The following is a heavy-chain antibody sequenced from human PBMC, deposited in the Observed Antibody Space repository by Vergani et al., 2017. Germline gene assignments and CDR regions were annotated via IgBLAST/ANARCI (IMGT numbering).Heavy chain of an antibody. Sequence: QVQLVESGGGVVQPGRSLRLSCAASGFTFSSYGMHWVRQAPGKGLEWVAVIWYDGSNKYYADSVKGRFTISRDNAKNSLYLQMNSLRAEDTAVYYCARAPGSSWQTSFYYYYGMDVWGQGTTVTVSS. CDR1: GFTFSSYG. J-gene: IGHJ6*02. CDR2: IWYDGSNK. D-gene: IGHD6-13*01. V-gene: IGHV3-33*01. CDR3: ARAPGSSWQTSFYYYYGMDV.